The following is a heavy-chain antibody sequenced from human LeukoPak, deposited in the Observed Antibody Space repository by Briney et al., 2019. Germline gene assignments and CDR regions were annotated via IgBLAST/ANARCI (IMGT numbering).Heavy chain of an antibody. J-gene: IGHJ5*02. V-gene: IGHV4-34*01. CDR3: ASQARGYCSGGSCYSTSNWFDP. D-gene: IGHD2-15*01. CDR2: INHSGST. Sequence: SETLSHTCAVYGGSFSGCYWSWIRQPPGKGLEWIGEINHSGSTNYNPSLKSRVTISVDTSKNQFSLKLSSVTAADTAVYYCASQARGYCSGGSCYSTSNWFDPWGRGTLVTVSS. CDR1: GGSFSGCY.